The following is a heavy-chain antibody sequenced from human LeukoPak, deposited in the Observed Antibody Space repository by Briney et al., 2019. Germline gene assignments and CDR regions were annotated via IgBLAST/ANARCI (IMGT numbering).Heavy chain of an antibody. CDR1: GGSISSYY. D-gene: IGHD4-11*01. V-gene: IGHV4-59*01. Sequence: PSETLSLTCTVSGGSISSYYRNWIRQPPGKGLEWIGYVYDSGTTNYSPSLKSRVTISVDTSKNQFSLKLSSVTAADTAVYYCARSPTSYYFYYYMDVWGEGTTVTVSS. CDR2: VYDSGTT. J-gene: IGHJ6*03. CDR3: ARSPTSYYFYYYMDV.